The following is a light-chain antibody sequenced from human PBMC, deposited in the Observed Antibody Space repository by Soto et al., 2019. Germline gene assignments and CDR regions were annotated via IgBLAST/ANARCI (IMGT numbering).Light chain of an antibody. J-gene: IGKJ1*01. Sequence: EIVLTQSPGTLSLSPGERATLSCRASQSVSSSYLAWYQQNPGQAPRLLIYGASSRATGNPDRFSGSGSGTDFTLTISRLEPEDFAVYFCQQSGTFGQGTKV. V-gene: IGKV3-20*01. CDR1: QSVSSSY. CDR2: GAS. CDR3: QQSGT.